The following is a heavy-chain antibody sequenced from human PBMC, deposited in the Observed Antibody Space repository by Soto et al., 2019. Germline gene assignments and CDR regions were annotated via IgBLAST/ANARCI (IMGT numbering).Heavy chain of an antibody. CDR2: IDPSDSYT. D-gene: IGHD3-22*01. Sequence: PGESLKISCKGSGYSFTSYWISWVRQMPGKGLEWMGRIDPSDSYTNYSPSFQGHVTISADKSISTAYLQWSSLKASDTAMYYCARERNYDSSGYSYYYGMDVWGQGTTVTVSS. CDR1: GYSFTSYW. J-gene: IGHJ6*02. V-gene: IGHV5-10-1*01. CDR3: ARERNYDSSGYSYYYGMDV.